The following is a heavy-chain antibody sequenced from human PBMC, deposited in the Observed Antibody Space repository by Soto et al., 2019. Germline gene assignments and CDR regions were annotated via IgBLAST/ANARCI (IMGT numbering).Heavy chain of an antibody. Sequence: ASVKVSCKASGYTFTSYGISWVRQAPGQGLEWMGWISAYNGNTNYAQKLQGRVTMTTDTSTSTAYMELRSLRSDDTAVYYCARYRLGYGPIYYYYGMDVWGQGTTVTVSS. CDR2: ISAYNGNT. J-gene: IGHJ6*02. CDR3: ARYRLGYGPIYYYYGMDV. D-gene: IGHD3-16*02. V-gene: IGHV1-18*01. CDR1: GYTFTSYG.